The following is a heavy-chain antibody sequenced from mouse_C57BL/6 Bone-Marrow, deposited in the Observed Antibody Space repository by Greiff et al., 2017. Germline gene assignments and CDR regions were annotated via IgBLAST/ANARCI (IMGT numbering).Heavy chain of an antibody. CDR1: GFTFSSYA. CDR2: ISSGGDYI. CDR3: TRAPNWYVDV. J-gene: IGHJ1*03. Sequence: EVQLEESGEGLVKPGGSLKLSCAASGFTFSSYAMSWVRQTPEKRLEWDAYISSGGDYIYYADPVKGRFTISRANARNTLYLQRSSLKSEDTAMYYCTRAPNWYVDVWGTGTTVTVSS. V-gene: IGHV5-9-1*02.